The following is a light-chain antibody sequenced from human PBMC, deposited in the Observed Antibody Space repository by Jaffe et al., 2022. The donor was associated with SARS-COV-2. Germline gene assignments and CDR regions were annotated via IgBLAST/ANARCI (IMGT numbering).Light chain of an antibody. J-gene: IGKJ4*01. V-gene: IGKV3-20*01. CDR1: RSVSSSY. CDR3: QQYGSSPLT. CDR2: GAS. Sequence: EVVLTQSPSTLSLSPGERATLSCRASRSVSSSYLAWYQQKPGQAPRLLIYGASSRATGIPDRFSGSGSGTDFTLTISRLEPEDFAVYYCQQYGSSPLTFGGGTKVEIK.